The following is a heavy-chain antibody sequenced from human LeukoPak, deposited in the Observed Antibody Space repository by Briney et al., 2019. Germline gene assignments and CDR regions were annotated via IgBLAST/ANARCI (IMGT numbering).Heavy chain of an antibody. CDR1: GGSISSSSYY. D-gene: IGHD2-2*01. CDR2: IYYSGST. CDR3: ARHSHCSSTSCDAYDYYYYYMDV. V-gene: IGHV4-39*01. J-gene: IGHJ6*03. Sequence: PSETLSLTCTVSGGSISSSSYYWGWIRQPPGKGLEWIGSIYYSGSTYYNPSLKSRVTISVDTSKNQFSLKLSSVTAADTAVYYCARHSHCSSTSCDAYDYYYYYMDVWGKGTTVTVSS.